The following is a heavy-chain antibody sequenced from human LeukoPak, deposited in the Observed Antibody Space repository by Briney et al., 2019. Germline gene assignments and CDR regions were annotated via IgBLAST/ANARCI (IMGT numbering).Heavy chain of an antibody. V-gene: IGHV4-34*01. CDR3: ARVYCTNGVCDKYYFDY. D-gene: IGHD2-8*01. CDR2: INHSGST. CDR1: GGSFSGYY. J-gene: IGHJ4*02. Sequence: SATLSLTCAVYGGSFSGYYWSWIRQPPGKGLEWIGEINHSGSTNYNPSLKSRVTISVDTSKNQFSLKLSSVTAADTAVYYCARVYCTNGVCDKYYFDYWGQGTLVTVSS.